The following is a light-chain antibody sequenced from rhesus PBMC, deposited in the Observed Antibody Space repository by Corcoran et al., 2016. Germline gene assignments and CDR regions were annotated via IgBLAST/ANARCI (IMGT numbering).Light chain of an antibody. J-gene: IGKJ4*01. CDR1: QDINIW. CDR3: QQHDNLPLT. Sequence: DIQMTQSPSSLSASVGDRVTITCRASQDINIWLAWYQQKPGKDHKLLIYRTSNLEKGVPSRLSGSGSGTDVSRSISSLQPEDIAKYYCQQHDNLPLTFGGGTKVEI. V-gene: IGKV1-69*01. CDR2: RTS.